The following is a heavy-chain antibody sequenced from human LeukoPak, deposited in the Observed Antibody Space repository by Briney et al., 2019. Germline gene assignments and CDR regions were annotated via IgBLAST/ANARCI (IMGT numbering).Heavy chain of an antibody. CDR2: ISSSGSAI. CDR1: GFTFSDYH. D-gene: IGHD6-13*01. J-gene: IGHJ4*02. Sequence: GGSLRLSCAASGFTFSDYHMSWIRQPPGKGLEWLSFISSSGSAIYYADSVKGRFTISRDNAKNSLYLQMNSLRAEDTAVYYCARGYSNSWSPFDYWGQGALVTVSS. CDR3: ARGYSNSWSPFDY. V-gene: IGHV3-11*01.